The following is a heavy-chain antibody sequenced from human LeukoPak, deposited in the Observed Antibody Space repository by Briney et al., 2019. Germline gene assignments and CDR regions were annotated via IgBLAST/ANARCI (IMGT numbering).Heavy chain of an antibody. CDR3: ARGPLPLSSRNWFDP. Sequence: GASVKVSCKASGYTFTSYYMHWVRQAPGQGLEWMGIINPSGGSTSYAQKFQGRVTMTRDMSTSTVYMELSSLRSEDTAVYYCARGPLPLSSRNWFDPWGQGTLVTVSS. CDR1: GYTFTSYY. CDR2: INPSGGST. V-gene: IGHV1-46*01. J-gene: IGHJ5*02. D-gene: IGHD2/OR15-2a*01.